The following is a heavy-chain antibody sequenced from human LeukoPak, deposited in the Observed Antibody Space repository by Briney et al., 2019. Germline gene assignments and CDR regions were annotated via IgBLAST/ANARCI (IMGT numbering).Heavy chain of an antibody. D-gene: IGHD3-16*01. CDR2: ISGSGGST. J-gene: IGHJ6*02. CDR1: GFTFSSYA. V-gene: IGHV3-23*01. Sequence: PGGSLRLSCAASGFTFSSYAMSWVRQAPGKGLEWVSAISGSGGSTYYADSVKGRFTISRGNSKNTLYLQMNSLRAEDTAVYYCATSWGPDTSAFRWGRDGMDVWGQGTTVIVS. CDR3: ATSWGPDTSAFRWGRDGMDV.